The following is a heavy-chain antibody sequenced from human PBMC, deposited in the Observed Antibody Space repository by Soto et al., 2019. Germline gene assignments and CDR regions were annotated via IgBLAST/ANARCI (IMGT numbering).Heavy chain of an antibody. Sequence: VQLVQSGAEVKKPGSSVKVSCKASGGTFSSYAINWVRQAPGQGLEWMGGIIPIFGTPDYAQKFQGRVTITADESTTTAYMELSSLRSEDTAVYYCAREDERWFDPWGQGTLVTVSS. CDR1: GGTFSSYA. CDR3: AREDERWFDP. J-gene: IGHJ5*02. V-gene: IGHV1-69*12. CDR2: IIPIFGTP.